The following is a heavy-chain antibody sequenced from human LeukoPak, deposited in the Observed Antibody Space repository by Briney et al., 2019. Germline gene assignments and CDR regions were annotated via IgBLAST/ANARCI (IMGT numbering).Heavy chain of an antibody. D-gene: IGHD3-22*01. J-gene: IGHJ5*02. CDR1: GFTFDDYG. CDR3: ASLPGYYDSSGYYP. V-gene: IGHV3-20*04. CDR2: INWNGSST. Sequence: PGGSLRLSCAASGFTFDDYGMSWVRQAPGKGLEWVSGINWNGSSTGYADSVKGRFTISRDNAKNSLYLQMNSLRAEDTALYYCASLPGYYDSSGYYPWGQGTLVTVSS.